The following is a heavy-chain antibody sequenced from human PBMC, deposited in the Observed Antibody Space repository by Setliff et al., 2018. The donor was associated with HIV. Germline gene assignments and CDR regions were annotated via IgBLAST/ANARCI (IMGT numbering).Heavy chain of an antibody. CDR1: GETFNDYF. CDR3: ARERPADCSGGSCYLGWFDP. D-gene: IGHD2-15*01. V-gene: IGHV4-34*01. Sequence: PSETLSLTCAVYGETFNDYFWTWIRQSPGKGLEWIGELNHSGDINQNPSLKSGFTLSVDTSKNQFSLRLTSVTAADTAVYYCARERPADCSGGSCYLGWFDPWGQGTLVTVSS. CDR2: LNHSGDI. J-gene: IGHJ5*02.